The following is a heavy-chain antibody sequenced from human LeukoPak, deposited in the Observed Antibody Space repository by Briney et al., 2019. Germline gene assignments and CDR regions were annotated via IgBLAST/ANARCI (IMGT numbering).Heavy chain of an antibody. J-gene: IGHJ4*02. V-gene: IGHV3-48*04. Sequence: GVLRLSCAASGFTFSSYSMNWVRQAPGKGLEWVSYISSSGSTIYYADSVKGRFTISRDNAKNSLYLQMNSLRAENTAVYYCARVAAPYYYDSSGLTQDYWGQGTLVTVSS. CDR1: GFTFSSYS. CDR3: ARVAAPYYYDSSGLTQDY. CDR2: ISSSGSTI. D-gene: IGHD3-22*01.